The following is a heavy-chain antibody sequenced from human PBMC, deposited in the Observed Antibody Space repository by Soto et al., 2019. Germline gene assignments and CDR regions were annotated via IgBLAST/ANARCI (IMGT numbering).Heavy chain of an antibody. CDR1: GGSISSNY. V-gene: IGHV4-59*08. J-gene: IGHJ4*02. Sequence: SETLSLTCTVSGGSISSNYWSWIRQPPGKGLEWIGYIYYSGSTNYNPSLKSRVTISVDTSKNQFSLKLSSVTAADTAVYYCARAYRSPANLDYWGQGTLVTVSS. D-gene: IGHD6-19*01. CDR2: IYYSGST. CDR3: ARAYRSPANLDY.